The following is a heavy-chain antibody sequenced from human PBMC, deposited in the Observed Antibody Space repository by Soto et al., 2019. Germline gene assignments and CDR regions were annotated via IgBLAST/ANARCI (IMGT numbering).Heavy chain of an antibody. CDR1: GFSLSTSGLG. Sequence: SGPTLVNPTQTLTLTCTFSGFSLSTSGLGVGWIRQPPGKALEWLALILWDDDKRYSPSLKSRLTITKDTSKNQVVLTMSNMDPVDTATYYCALSSKDHYYDTSGYWYFFDSWGQGTLVTVSS. J-gene: IGHJ4*02. D-gene: IGHD3-22*01. V-gene: IGHV2-5*02. CDR2: ILWDDDK. CDR3: ALSSKDHYYDTSGYWYFFDS.